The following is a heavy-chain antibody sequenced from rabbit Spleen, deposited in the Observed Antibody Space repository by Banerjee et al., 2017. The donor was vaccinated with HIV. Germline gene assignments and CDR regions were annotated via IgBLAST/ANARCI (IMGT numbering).Heavy chain of an antibody. CDR2: IDPVFGSA. V-gene: IGHV1S7*01. J-gene: IGHJ6*01. CDR3: ARGGGL. Sequence: QLEESAGGLVQPGGSLKLSCKASGFDFNSYYMSWVRQAPGKGLEWIGYIDPVFGSAYYASWVNGRFSISRENTQNTVSLQLNSLTAADTATYFCARGGGLWGPGTLVTVS. CDR1: GFDFNSYY.